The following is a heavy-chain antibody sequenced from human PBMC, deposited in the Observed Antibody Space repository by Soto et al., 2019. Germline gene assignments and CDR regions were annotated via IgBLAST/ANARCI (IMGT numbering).Heavy chain of an antibody. J-gene: IGHJ3*02. CDR2: IIPIFGTA. CDR1: GGTFSSYA. Sequence: ASVKISCKASGGTFSSYAISWVRQAPGQGLEWMGGIIPIFGTANYAQKFQGRVTITADKSTSTAYMELSSLRSDDTAVYYCATHHKLNSYDSSGYYGGGNAFDIWGQGTMVTVSS. D-gene: IGHD3-22*01. V-gene: IGHV1-69*06. CDR3: ATHHKLNSYDSSGYYGGGNAFDI.